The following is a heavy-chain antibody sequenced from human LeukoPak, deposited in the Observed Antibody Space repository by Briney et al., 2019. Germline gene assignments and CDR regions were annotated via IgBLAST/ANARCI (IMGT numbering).Heavy chain of an antibody. Sequence: GSLRLSCAASGFTFSSYEMNWVRQAPGKGLEWVSYISSSGSTIYYADSVKGRFTISRDNSKNTLYLQMNSLRAEDTAVYYCASRYYYDSSGYYLYYFDYWGQGTLVTVSS. D-gene: IGHD3-22*01. V-gene: IGHV3-48*03. CDR3: ASRYYYDSSGYYLYYFDY. CDR1: GFTFSSYE. CDR2: ISSSGSTI. J-gene: IGHJ4*02.